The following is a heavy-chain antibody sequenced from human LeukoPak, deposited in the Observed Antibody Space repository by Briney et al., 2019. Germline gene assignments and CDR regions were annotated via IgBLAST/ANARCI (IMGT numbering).Heavy chain of an antibody. CDR1: GYTFTGYY. J-gene: IGHJ6*02. V-gene: IGHV1-2*02. D-gene: IGHD4-23*01. Sequence: ASVKVSCKASGYTFTGYYMHWVRQAPGQGLEWMGWINPNSGGTNYAQKFQGRVTMTRDTSISTAYMELSRLRSDDTAVYYCARERDGNLFYGMDVWGQGTTVTVSS. CDR3: ARERDGNLFYGMDV. CDR2: INPNSGGT.